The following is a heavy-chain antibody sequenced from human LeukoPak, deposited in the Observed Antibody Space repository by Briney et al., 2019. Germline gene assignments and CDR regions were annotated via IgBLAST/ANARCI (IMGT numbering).Heavy chain of an antibody. J-gene: IGHJ4*02. V-gene: IGHV3-23*01. CDR2: ISGSGGST. CDR1: GFTFSSYA. Sequence: GGSLRLSCAASGFTFSSYAMSWVRQAPGKGLEWASAISGSGGSTYYADSVKGRFTISRDNSKNTLYLQMNSLRAEDTAVYYCISSSYDILTGYGHWGQGTLVTVSS. CDR3: ISSSYDILTGYGH. D-gene: IGHD3-9*01.